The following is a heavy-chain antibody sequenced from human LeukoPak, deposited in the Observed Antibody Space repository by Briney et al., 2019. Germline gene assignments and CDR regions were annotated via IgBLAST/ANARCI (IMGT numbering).Heavy chain of an antibody. J-gene: IGHJ4*02. D-gene: IGHD1-26*01. CDR2: ISGSGGST. CDR3: AKGQTGELLSY. V-gene: IGHV3-23*01. Sequence: GGSLRLSCAASGFTFSSYAMSWVRQAPGKGLEWVSAISGSGGSTYYADFVKGRFTISSDNSKYTLYLQMNSMRAEETAVYYCAKGQTGELLSYWGQGTLVTVSS. CDR1: GFTFSSYA.